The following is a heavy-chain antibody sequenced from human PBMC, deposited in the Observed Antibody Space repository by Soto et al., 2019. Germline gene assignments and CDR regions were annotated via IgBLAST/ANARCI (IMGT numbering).Heavy chain of an antibody. J-gene: IGHJ5*02. CDR3: AKSQYSGWYYEDWFDP. D-gene: IGHD6-19*01. CDR2: INCNGDST. CDR1: RFIFNDFG. Sequence: GSLRLSCAASRFIFNDFGMSWVRRVPGKGLEWVSSINCNGDSTYYADSVKGRFTISRDNSKNTLYLQMNSLRAEDTAVYYCAKSQYSGWYYEDWFDPWGQGTLVTVSS. V-gene: IGHV3-20*04.